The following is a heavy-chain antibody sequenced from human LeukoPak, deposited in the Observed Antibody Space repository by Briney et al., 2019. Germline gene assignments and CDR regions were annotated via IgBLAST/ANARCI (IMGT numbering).Heavy chain of an antibody. Sequence: GASVKVSCKASGYTFTSYYMHWVRQAPGQGLEWMGIINPSGGSTSYAQKFQGRVTITTDESTSTAYMELSSLRSEDTAVYYCARGRVVPAAKYYYYYMDVWGKGTTVTVSS. V-gene: IGHV1-46*01. J-gene: IGHJ6*03. D-gene: IGHD2-2*01. CDR2: INPSGGST. CDR3: ARGRVVPAAKYYYYYMDV. CDR1: GYTFTSYY.